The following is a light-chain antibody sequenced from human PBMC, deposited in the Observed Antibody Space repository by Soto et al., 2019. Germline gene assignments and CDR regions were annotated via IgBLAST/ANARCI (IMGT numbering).Light chain of an antibody. J-gene: IGKJ4*01. CDR3: QQYGYSAT. CDR2: AAS. CDR1: QSVTSN. V-gene: IGKV3-20*01. Sequence: EVVMAQSPATLSVSPGERATLSCRASQSVTSNVAWFQQKGGQAPRLLIYAASSRATGIPDRFSGSGSGTDFTLTISRLEPEDFAVYFCQQYGYSATFGGGAKVDIK.